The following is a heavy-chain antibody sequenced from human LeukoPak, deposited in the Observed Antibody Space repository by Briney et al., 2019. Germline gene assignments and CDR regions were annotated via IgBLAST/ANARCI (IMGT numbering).Heavy chain of an antibody. CDR1: GFTFSSYA. CDR2: IYSGGST. J-gene: IGHJ6*02. Sequence: GGSLRLSCAASGFTFSSYAMHWVRQAPGRGLEWVSVIYSGGSTYYADSVKGRFTISRHNSKNTLYLQMNSLRAEDTAVYYCAREVTMVRGVAEYYYGMDVWGQGTTVTVSS. D-gene: IGHD3-10*01. V-gene: IGHV3-53*04. CDR3: AREVTMVRGVAEYYYGMDV.